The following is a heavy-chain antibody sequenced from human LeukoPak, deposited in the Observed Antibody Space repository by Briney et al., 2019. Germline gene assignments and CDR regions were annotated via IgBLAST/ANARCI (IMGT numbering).Heavy chain of an antibody. V-gene: IGHV3-30*02. CDR2: IRYDGSNE. CDR1: AFSFNSYG. D-gene: IGHD3/OR15-3a*01. CDR3: AKAQGLPYLDY. Sequence: GGSLRLSCAASAFSFNSYGMHWVRQAPGKGLEWVAFIRYDGSNEYYADSVKGRFTISRDNSKNALYLQMNSLRPEDTAVYYCAKAQGLPYLDYWGQGTLVTVSS. J-gene: IGHJ4*02.